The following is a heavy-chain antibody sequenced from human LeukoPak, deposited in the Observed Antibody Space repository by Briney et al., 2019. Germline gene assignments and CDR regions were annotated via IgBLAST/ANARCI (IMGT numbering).Heavy chain of an antibody. CDR1: GYIFTAYW. D-gene: IGHD6-19*01. CDR2: IYPCYCDA. V-gene: IGHV5-51*01. J-gene: IGHJ3*02. Sequence: GGALEISRRGPGYIFTAYWIGWVRPVSRKGLELRGIIYPCYCDARFSPSLEGQVTLLPDKFLTTAYLQCGSLKASDTATYYCARLQNSSWKDAFDIWGQGTTVTVSS. CDR3: ARLQNSSWKDAFDI.